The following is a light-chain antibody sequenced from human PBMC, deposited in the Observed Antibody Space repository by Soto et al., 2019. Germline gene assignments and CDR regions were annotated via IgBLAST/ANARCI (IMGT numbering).Light chain of an antibody. V-gene: IGKV3-15*01. J-gene: IGKJ1*01. CDR1: QSVSSN. CDR3: QQCHNWPRT. CDR2: GAS. Sequence: IVLTQSPDTLSLSPGERATLSCRASQSVSSNYLVWYQQKPGQAPRLVIYGASTRATGIPARFSGSESGTDFTLTISSLQSEDLAVYYCQQCHNWPRTFGQGTKVDIK.